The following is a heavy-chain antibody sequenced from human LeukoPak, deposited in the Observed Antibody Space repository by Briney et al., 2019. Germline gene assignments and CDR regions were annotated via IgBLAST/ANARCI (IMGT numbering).Heavy chain of an antibody. J-gene: IGHJ4*02. CDR1: GFTFSSYG. V-gene: IGHV3-33*01. Sequence: GGSLRLSCAASGFTFSSYGMHWVRQAPGKGLEWVAVILSDGSKEFYTDSVKGRFTISRDNAKNSLYLQMNSLRAEDTAVYYCARDKFGGTDYWGQGTLVTVSS. CDR2: ILSDGSKE. D-gene: IGHD3-16*01. CDR3: ARDKFGGTDY.